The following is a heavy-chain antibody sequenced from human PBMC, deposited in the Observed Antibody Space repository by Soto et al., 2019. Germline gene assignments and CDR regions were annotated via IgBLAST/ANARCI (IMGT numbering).Heavy chain of an antibody. CDR3: ARDIGSYAYGEGY. V-gene: IGHV4-4*07. CDR1: GGSINSYW. Sequence: SETLSLTCSVSGGSINSYWWSWIRQPAGQGLEWIGRVYSRGTTDYNPSLNSRATMSVETSKNQFSLKLSSVTAADTAVYYCARDIGSYAYGEGYWGQGIQVTVS. D-gene: IGHD3-10*01. CDR2: VYSRGTT. J-gene: IGHJ4*02.